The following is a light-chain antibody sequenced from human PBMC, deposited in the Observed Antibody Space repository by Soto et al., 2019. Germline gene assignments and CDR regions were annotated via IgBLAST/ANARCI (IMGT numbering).Light chain of an antibody. CDR2: AAS. V-gene: IGKV1-12*01. CDR1: PGIASW. Sequence: DIQMTQSPSSVSASVGDRVTITCRASPGIASWLAWYQQKPGKAPKLLIYAASTLQSGVPSRFSGSGSATDFTLTISSLQPDDFATYYCQQANSFPLTFGGGTTVEIK. CDR3: QQANSFPLT. J-gene: IGKJ4*01.